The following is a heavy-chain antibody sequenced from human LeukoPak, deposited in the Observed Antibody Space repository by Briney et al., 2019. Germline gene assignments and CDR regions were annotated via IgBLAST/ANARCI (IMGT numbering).Heavy chain of an antibody. CDR2: ISSSSSYI. CDR3: ARENFDWLYYFDY. J-gene: IGHJ4*02. V-gene: IGHV3-21*01. D-gene: IGHD3-9*01. CDR1: GFTFSSYS. Sequence: GGSLRLSCAASGFTFSSYSMNWVRQAPGKGLEWVSSISSSSSYIYYADSVKGRFTIYRDNAKISLYLQMNSPRAEATAVYYCARENFDWLYYFDYWGQGTLVTVSS.